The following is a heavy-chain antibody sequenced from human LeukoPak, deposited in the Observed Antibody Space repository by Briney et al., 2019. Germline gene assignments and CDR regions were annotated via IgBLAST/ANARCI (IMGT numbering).Heavy chain of an antibody. CDR3: AKGYCSSISCYTGYNWFDP. CDR2: ISGIGGST. V-gene: IGHV3-23*01. Sequence: GGSPRLSCAASGFTFSNYGMSWVRQAPGKGLEWVSGISGIGGSTYYADSVKGRFTISRDNSKNTLYLQMNSLRVEDTAVYYCAKGYCSSISCYTGYNWFDPWGQGTLVTVSS. J-gene: IGHJ5*02. CDR1: GFTFSNYG. D-gene: IGHD2-2*01.